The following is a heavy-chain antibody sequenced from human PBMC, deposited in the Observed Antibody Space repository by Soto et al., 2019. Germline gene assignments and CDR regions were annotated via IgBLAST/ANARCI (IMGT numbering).Heavy chain of an antibody. D-gene: IGHD3-10*01. J-gene: IGHJ4*02. CDR3: ARLLSFGELTLDS. V-gene: IGHV1-3*01. CDR1: GYSFTTYA. CDR2: INAGNGNT. Sequence: QVQLVQSGAEVKKPGASVKVSCKASGYSFTTYAIHWVRQAPGQRFEWIGWINAGNGNTKYSQKFQGRVTITSDTSATTTYMELSSLRSEDTAVYYCARLLSFGELTLDSWGQGSLVTVSS.